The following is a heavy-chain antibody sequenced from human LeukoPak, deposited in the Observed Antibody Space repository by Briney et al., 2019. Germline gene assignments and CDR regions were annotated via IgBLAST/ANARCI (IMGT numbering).Heavy chain of an antibody. CDR2: INPNSGGT. J-gene: IGHJ4*02. CDR3: ARALAPNNWNDGIFGY. D-gene: IGHD1-1*01. Sequence: GASVKVSCKASGYTFTGYYMHWVRQAPGQGLEWMGWINPNSGGTNYAQKFQGRVTMTRDTSISTAYMELSRLRSDDTAVYYCARALAPNNWNDGIFGYWGQGTLVTVSS. V-gene: IGHV1-2*02. CDR1: GYTFTGYY.